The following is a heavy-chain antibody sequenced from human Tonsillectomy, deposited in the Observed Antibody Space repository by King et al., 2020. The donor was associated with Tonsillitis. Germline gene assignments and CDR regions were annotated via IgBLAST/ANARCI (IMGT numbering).Heavy chain of an antibody. J-gene: IGHJ6*02. CDR1: GFTFNNAW. CDR2: IKNKTDGETT. CDR3: TTGSVLQVFEDFGAMDV. D-gene: IGHD3-3*01. V-gene: IGHV3-15*01. Sequence: EVQLVESGGGLVKPGGSLRLSCTTSGFTFNNAWMSWVRQAPGKGLEWVGRIKNKTDGETTDYAAPVKGRFTISRDDSKNMLYLQMNSLKTEDTAVYYCTTGSVLQVFEDFGAMDVWGQGTTVTVSS.